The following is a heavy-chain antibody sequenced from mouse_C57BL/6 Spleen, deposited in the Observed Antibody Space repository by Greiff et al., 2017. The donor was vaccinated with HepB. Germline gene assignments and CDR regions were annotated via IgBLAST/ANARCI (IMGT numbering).Heavy chain of an antibody. V-gene: IGHV1-64*01. CDR2: IHPNSGST. Sequence: QVQLKQPGAELVKPGASVKLSCKASGYTFTSYWMHWVKQRPGQGLEWIGMIHPNSGSTNYNEKFKSKATLTVDKSSSTAYMQLSSLTSEDSAVYYCARYRTGYFDYWGQGTTLTVSS. J-gene: IGHJ2*01. D-gene: IGHD2-14*01. CDR1: GYTFTSYW. CDR3: ARYRTGYFDY.